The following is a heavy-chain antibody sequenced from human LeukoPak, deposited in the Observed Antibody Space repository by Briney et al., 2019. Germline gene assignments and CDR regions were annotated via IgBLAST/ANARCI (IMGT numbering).Heavy chain of an antibody. D-gene: IGHD4-17*01. CDR2: ISWNSGSI. CDR3: AKDTSPTVTPWGFDY. Sequence: GGSLRLSCAASGFTFDDYAMHWVRHAPGKGLEWVSGISWNSGSIGYADSVKGRFTISRDNAKNSLYLQMNSLRAEDTALYYCAKDTSPTVTPWGFDYWGQGTLVTVSS. CDR1: GFTFDDYA. J-gene: IGHJ4*02. V-gene: IGHV3-9*01.